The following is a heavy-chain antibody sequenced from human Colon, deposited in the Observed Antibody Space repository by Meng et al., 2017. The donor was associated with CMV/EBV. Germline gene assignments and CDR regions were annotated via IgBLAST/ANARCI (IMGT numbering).Heavy chain of an antibody. CDR3: AGGTYQAWEVLYF. Sequence: QVQPKQWGAGLVKPSETLSPPCVVSGGSFSNYYWSWIRQSPGKGLEWIGDIHQSGITNHNPSLKSRVTISIDTSKNQFSLKLSSVTAADTALYYCAGGTYQAWEVLYFWGQGTLVTVSS. V-gene: IGHV4-34*01. J-gene: IGHJ4*02. CDR2: IHQSGIT. CDR1: GGSFSNYY. D-gene: IGHD3-10*01.